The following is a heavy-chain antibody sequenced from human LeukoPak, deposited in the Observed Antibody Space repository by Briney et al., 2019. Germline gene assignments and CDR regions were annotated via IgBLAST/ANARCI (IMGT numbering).Heavy chain of an antibody. D-gene: IGHD3-10*01. Sequence: SETLSLTCTVSGGSISSSSYYWGWIRQPPGKGLEWIGSIYYSGSTYYNPSLKSRVTISVGTSKNQFSLKLSSVTAADTAVYYCATAGGLWFGTHNWFDPWGQGTLVTVSS. J-gene: IGHJ5*02. CDR2: IYYSGST. V-gene: IGHV4-39*01. CDR1: GGSISSSSYY. CDR3: ATAGGLWFGTHNWFDP.